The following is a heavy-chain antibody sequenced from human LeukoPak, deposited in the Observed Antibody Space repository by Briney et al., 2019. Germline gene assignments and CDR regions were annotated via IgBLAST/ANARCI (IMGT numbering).Heavy chain of an antibody. V-gene: IGHV1-69*13. Sequence: SMKVSCKASGGTLSSYAISWVRQAPGQGLKWMGGIIPIFGTANYAQKSQGRVTITADESTSTAYMELSSLRSEDTAVYYCARGAYDSSGYYYSGYAFDIWGQGTMVTVSS. CDR2: IIPIFGTA. CDR3: ARGAYDSSGYYYSGYAFDI. D-gene: IGHD3-22*01. CDR1: GGTLSSYA. J-gene: IGHJ3*02.